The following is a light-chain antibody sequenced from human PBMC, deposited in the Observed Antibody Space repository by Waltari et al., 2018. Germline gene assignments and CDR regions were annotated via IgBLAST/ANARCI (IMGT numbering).Light chain of an antibody. CDR2: GES. V-gene: IGKV3-20*01. CDR1: QSVASNF. CDR3: QQYDFSVPLT. J-gene: IGKJ4*01. Sequence: EIVLTQSPGTLSLSPGERATLSCRASQSVASNFLAGYQQKPGQAPRPLIYGESSRVTGIPVRCSGSGSGTDFTLTISRLEPVDFAVYYCQQYDFSVPLTFGGGTKVEIK.